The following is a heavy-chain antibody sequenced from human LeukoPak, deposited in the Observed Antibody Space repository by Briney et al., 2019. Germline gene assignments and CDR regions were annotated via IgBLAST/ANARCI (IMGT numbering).Heavy chain of an antibody. Sequence: ASVKVSCKASGYTFTGYYMHWVRQAPGQGLEWIGWINPNSGGTNYAQKFQGRVTMTRDTSISTAYMELSRLRSDDTAVYYCARTPYDFWSGYYYNWFDPWGQGTLVTVSS. CDR3: ARTPYDFWSGYYYNWFDP. V-gene: IGHV1-2*02. D-gene: IGHD3-3*01. CDR1: GYTFTGYY. CDR2: INPNSGGT. J-gene: IGHJ5*02.